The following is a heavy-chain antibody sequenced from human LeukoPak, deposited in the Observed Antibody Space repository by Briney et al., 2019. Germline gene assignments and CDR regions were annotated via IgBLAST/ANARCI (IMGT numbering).Heavy chain of an antibody. CDR1: GGTFSSYA. V-gene: IGHV1-69*05. Sequence: SVKVSCKASGGTFSSYAISWVRQAPGQGLEWMGGIIPIFGTANYAQKFQGRVTITTDESTSTAYMELSSLRSEDTAVYYCARETPLDDSSSWYPHWFDPWGQGNPGHRLL. CDR3: ARETPLDDSSSWYPHWFDP. D-gene: IGHD6-13*01. J-gene: IGHJ5*02. CDR2: IIPIFGTA.